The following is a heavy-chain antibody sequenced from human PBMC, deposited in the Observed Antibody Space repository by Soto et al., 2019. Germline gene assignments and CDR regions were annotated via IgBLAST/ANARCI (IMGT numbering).Heavy chain of an antibody. CDR3: ARTREYSGYDYYFDY. D-gene: IGHD5-12*01. CDR1: GGSLSSYY. J-gene: IGHJ4*02. CDR2: IYYSGST. V-gene: IGHV4-59*08. Sequence: SETLSLTCTVSGGSLSSYYWSWIRQPPGKGLEWIGYIYYSGSTNYNPSLKSRVTISVDTSKNQFSLKLSSVTAADTAVYYCARTREYSGYDYYFDYWGQGTLVTVSS.